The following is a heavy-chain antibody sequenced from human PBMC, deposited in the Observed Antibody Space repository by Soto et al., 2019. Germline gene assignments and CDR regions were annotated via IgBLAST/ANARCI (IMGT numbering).Heavy chain of an antibody. CDR3: ARQRWELLWAFDI. CDR2: IYYSGST. J-gene: IGHJ3*02. D-gene: IGHD1-26*01. V-gene: IGHV4-39*01. CDR1: GGSISSSSYY. Sequence: QLQLQASGPGLVKPSETLSLTCTVSGGSISSSSYYWGWIRQPPGKGLGWIGSIYYSGSTYYNPSIKRRVTISVDTSKNQFALKLRSVTAADTAVYYCARQRWELLWAFDIWGQGTMVTVSS.